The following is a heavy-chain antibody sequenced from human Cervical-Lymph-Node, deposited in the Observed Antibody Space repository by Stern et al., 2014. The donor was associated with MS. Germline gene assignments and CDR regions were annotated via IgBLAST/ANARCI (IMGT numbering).Heavy chain of an antibody. CDR1: GFSFTGYW. J-gene: IGHJ4*02. D-gene: IGHD2-21*01. V-gene: IGHV5-51*01. Sequence: QLVQSGAEVKKPGESLQISCQGSGFSFTGYWIGWGRQMPGKGLERMGNIYPEESDTGHSPSYQGQVTISVDKSISPAYLQWSSLRASDTAMYFCARRNGDLAFDYWGQGTLVTVSS. CDR2: IYPEESDT. CDR3: ARRNGDLAFDY.